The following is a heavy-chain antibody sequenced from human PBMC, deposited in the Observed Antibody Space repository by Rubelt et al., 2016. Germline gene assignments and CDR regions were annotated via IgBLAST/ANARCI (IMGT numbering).Heavy chain of an antibody. CDR3: ARDRLVGASDAFDF. D-gene: IGHD1-26*01. Sequence: LQLQESGPGLVKPSETLSLTCTVSGGSISTTSYYWGWIRQPPGTGMGWIGFIYHTWPTYYNPSLKSRVTISVDTSKNQLSLKLTYGTAADTAMYYCARDRLVGASDAFDFWGQGTMVTVSS. V-gene: IGHV4-39*07. J-gene: IGHJ3*01. CDR1: GGSISTTSYY. CDR2: IYHTWPT.